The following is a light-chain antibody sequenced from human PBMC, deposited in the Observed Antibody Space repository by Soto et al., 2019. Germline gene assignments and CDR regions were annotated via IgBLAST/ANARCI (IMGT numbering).Light chain of an antibody. V-gene: IGLV2-14*01. Sequence: QSALTQPASVSGSPGQSITISCTGTNSDAGGYNYVSWYQQHPGKAPKLMIYEVSNRPSGVSNRFSGSKSGNTASLTISGLQAEDEADYYCSSYTSSSTEVFGTGTKVTVL. CDR1: NSDAGGYNY. CDR2: EVS. CDR3: SSYTSSSTEV. J-gene: IGLJ1*01.